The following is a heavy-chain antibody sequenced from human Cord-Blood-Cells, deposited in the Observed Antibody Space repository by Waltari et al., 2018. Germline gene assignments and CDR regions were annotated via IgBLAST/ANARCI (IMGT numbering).Heavy chain of an antibody. CDR3: ARVAYGSGSYAFDI. D-gene: IGHD3-10*01. Sequence: QVQLVQSGAEVKKPGASVKVSCTASGYTFTGYYMHWVRRAPGQGLEWMGWISPNSGGTNYAQKFQGRVTMTRDTSISTAYMELSRLRSDDTAVYYCARVAYGSGSYAFDIWGQGTMVTVSS. CDR2: ISPNSGGT. CDR1: GYTFTGYY. V-gene: IGHV1-2*02. J-gene: IGHJ3*02.